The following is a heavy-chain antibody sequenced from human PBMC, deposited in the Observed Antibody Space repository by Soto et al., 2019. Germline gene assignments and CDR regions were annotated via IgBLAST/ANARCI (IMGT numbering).Heavy chain of an antibody. CDR1: GLSFSDVK. V-gene: IGHV3-15*01. J-gene: IGHJ3*02. Sequence: EVQLVASGGVLVKPGVSLRLSCAGSGLSFSDVKMTWVRQLPGKGLEWVGRIQTKTGGGTADYPAAVRGRFTISRDDSKTTPYLQLKTLKTEDTAVYYCATDYRWAFQICGQGTTVTVSS. D-gene: IGHD6-13*01. CDR3: ATDYRWAFQI. CDR2: IQTKTGGGTA.